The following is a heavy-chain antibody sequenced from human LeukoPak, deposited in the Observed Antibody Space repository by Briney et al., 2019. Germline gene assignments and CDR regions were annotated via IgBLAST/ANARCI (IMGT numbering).Heavy chain of an antibody. CDR1: GFTFSSYA. Sequence: GGSLRLSCAASGFTFSSYAMHWVRQAPGKGLEWVSYISSSGRKIYYADSVKGRFTISRDNAKNSLYLQMNSLRADDTAIYYCARGPRDPTEYCSRGTCSPTYEVWGQGTLVTVSS. V-gene: IGHV3-48*03. J-gene: IGHJ4*02. CDR3: ARGPRDPTEYCSRGTCSPTYEV. D-gene: IGHD2-15*01. CDR2: ISSSGRKI.